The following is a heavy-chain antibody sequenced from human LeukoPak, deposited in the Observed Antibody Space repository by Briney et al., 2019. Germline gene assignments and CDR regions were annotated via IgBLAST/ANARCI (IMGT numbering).Heavy chain of an antibody. V-gene: IGHV3-23*01. D-gene: IGHD6-13*01. CDR1: GFTFSSYA. J-gene: IGHJ3*02. Sequence: PGGSLRLSCAASGFTFSSYAMSWVRQAPGKGLEWVSAISGSGGSTYYADSVKGRFTISRDNSKNTLYLQMNSLRAEDTAVYYCAKDPPPTYSSSWYDAFDIWGQGTMVTVSS. CDR2: ISGSGGST. CDR3: AKDPPPTYSSSWYDAFDI.